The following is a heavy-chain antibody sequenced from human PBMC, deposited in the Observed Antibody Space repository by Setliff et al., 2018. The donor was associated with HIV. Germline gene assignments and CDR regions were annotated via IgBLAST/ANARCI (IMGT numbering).Heavy chain of an antibody. CDR2: IIHSGGT. V-gene: IGHV4-34*01. D-gene: IGHD2-15*01. CDR1: GGSFSGYY. Sequence: SETLSLTCAVYGGSFSGYYWTWIRQPPGRGLEWIGEIIHSGGTDYNRSLKSRVTISVDTSKNQFSLNLSSVTAADTAVYYCAGGGLGVVGAIDYWSQGTLVTVSS. CDR3: AGGGLGVVGAIDY. J-gene: IGHJ4*02.